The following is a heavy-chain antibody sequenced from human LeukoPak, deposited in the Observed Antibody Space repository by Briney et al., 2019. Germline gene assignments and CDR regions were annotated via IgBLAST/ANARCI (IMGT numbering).Heavy chain of an antibody. CDR2: IGWNSGSI. Sequence: GGSLRLSCASSGFTFDDYAMHWVRQAPGRGLEWDSGIGWNSGSIAYAASVKGRFTISRDNAKNSLYLQMNRLRAEDTALYYCAKETGRELRYFDWNPPGFDYWGQGTLVTVAS. CDR3: AKETGRELRYFDWNPPGFDY. D-gene: IGHD3-9*01. CDR1: GFTFDDYA. J-gene: IGHJ4*02. V-gene: IGHV3-9*01.